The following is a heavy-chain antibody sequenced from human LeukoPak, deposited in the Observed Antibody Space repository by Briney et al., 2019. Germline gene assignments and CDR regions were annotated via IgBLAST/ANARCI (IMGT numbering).Heavy chain of an antibody. CDR3: ARAAVRWLVRGGYYFDY. CDR2: ISYDGSNK. V-gene: IGHV3-30-3*01. CDR1: KFTFNRYW. D-gene: IGHD6-19*01. J-gene: IGHJ4*02. Sequence: PGGSLRLSCAASKFTFNRYWMHWVRQAPGKGLEWVAVISYDGSNKYYADSVKGRFTISRDNSKNTLYLQMNSLRAEDTAVYYCARAAVRWLVRGGYYFDYWGQGTLVTVSS.